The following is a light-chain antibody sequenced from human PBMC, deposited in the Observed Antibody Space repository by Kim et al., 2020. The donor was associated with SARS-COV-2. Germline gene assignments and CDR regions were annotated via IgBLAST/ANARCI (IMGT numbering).Light chain of an antibody. Sequence: DIQMTQSPSSLSASVGDRVTITCRASQSISSYLNWYQQKPGKAPNLLIYGASSLQSGVPSRFSGSGSGTDFTLTISGLQPEDLATYYCQQSYITPPWTFGPGTKVEIK. CDR1: QSISSY. V-gene: IGKV1-39*01. CDR3: QQSYITPPWT. CDR2: GAS. J-gene: IGKJ1*01.